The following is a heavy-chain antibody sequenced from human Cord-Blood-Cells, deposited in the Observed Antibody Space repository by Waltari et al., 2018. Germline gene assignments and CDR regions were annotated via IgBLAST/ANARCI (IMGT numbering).Heavy chain of an antibody. CDR2: ISAYNGNT. CDR3: AGDGYSGYDDY. V-gene: IGHV1-18*01. D-gene: IGHD5-12*01. CDR1: GYTFTSSG. Sequence: QVQLVEYGAEVQKTAASVNVSCKASGYTFTSSGISWVRQAPGQWLEWMEWISAYNGNTNYARKLQGRVTMTTDTSTSTVYMELRSLRADDTAVYYCAGDGYSGYDDYWGQGTLVTVSS. J-gene: IGHJ4*02.